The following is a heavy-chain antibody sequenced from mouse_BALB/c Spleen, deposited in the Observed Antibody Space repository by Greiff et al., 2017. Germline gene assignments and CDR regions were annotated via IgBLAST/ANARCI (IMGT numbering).Heavy chain of an antibody. D-gene: IGHD3-1*01. CDR3: ARDQGRAGGGYYAMDY. CDR2: IWAGGST. V-gene: IGHV2-9*02. CDR1: GFSLTSYG. Sequence: QVQLKESGPGLVAPSQSLSITCTVSGFSLTSYGVHWVRQPPGKGLEWLGVIWAGGSTNYNSALMSRLSISKDNSKSQVFLKMNSLQTDDTAMYYCARDQGRAGGGYYAMDYWGQGTSVTVSS. J-gene: IGHJ4*01.